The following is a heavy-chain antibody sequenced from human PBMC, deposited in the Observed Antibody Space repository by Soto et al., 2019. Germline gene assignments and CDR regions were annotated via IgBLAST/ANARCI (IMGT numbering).Heavy chain of an antibody. Sequence: ASVKVSCKASGYTFTSYYMHWVRQAPGQGLEWMGIINPSGGSTSYAQKFQGRVTMTRDTSTSTVYMELSSLRSEDTAVYYCVFFVFLGGGVIIRGGGAFDIWGQGTMVTVSS. D-gene: IGHD3-10*01. CDR1: GYTFTSYY. J-gene: IGHJ3*02. CDR3: VFFVFLGGGVIIRGGGAFDI. CDR2: INPSGGST. V-gene: IGHV1-46*01.